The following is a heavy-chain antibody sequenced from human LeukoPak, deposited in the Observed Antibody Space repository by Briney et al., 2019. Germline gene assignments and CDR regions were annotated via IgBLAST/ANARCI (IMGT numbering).Heavy chain of an antibody. CDR3: AKVYSSGWYWVDF. V-gene: IGHV3-23*01. D-gene: IGHD6-19*01. CDR2: ISGSGDTT. CDR1: GFTFSNYV. J-gene: IGHJ4*02. Sequence: GGSLRLSCAASGFTFSNYVMSWVRQALGKGLEWVSGISGSGDTTNHADSVKGRFTISRDNSKNTLYLQMNSLRAEDTAVYYCAKVYSSGWYWVDFWGQGTLVTVSS.